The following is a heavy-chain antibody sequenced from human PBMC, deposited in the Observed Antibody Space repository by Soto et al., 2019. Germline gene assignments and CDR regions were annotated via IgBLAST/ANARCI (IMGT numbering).Heavy chain of an antibody. V-gene: IGHV1-69*13. J-gene: IGHJ4*02. Sequence: GASVKVSCKASGGTFSSYAISWVRQAPGQGLEWMGGIIPIFGTANYAQKFQGRVTITADESTSTAYMELSSLRSEDTAVYYCARQDYYDSSGYSVGPCDYWGQGTLV. CDR2: IIPIFGTA. D-gene: IGHD3-22*01. CDR1: GGTFSSYA. CDR3: ARQDYYDSSGYSVGPCDY.